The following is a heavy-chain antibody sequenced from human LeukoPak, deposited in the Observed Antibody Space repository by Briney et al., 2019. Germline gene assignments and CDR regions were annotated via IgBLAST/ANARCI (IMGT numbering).Heavy chain of an antibody. CDR3: ASQDYYESTGYADY. CDR2: IYYSGST. V-gene: IGHV4-39*01. Sequence: KPSETLSLTCTVSGGSISSSSYYWGWIRQPPGKGLEWVGSIYYSGSTYYNPSLKSRVTISVDTSKNQFSLKLSSVTAADTAVYYCASQDYYESTGYADYWGQGTLVTVSS. J-gene: IGHJ4*02. CDR1: GGSISSSSYY. D-gene: IGHD3-22*01.